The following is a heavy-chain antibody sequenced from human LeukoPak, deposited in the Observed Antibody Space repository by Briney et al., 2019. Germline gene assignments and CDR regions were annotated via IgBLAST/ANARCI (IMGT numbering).Heavy chain of an antibody. V-gene: IGHV4-38-2*01. J-gene: IGHJ3*01. D-gene: IGHD2-15*01. CDR1: GYSISSGYY. CDR3: ARFPCSGDSCYFGIRAFDV. CDR2: IYHSGST. Sequence: SETLSLTCAVSGYSISSGYYWGWIRQPPGKGLEWIGSIYHSGSTYYNPSLKSRVTISVDTSKNQFSLKLSSVTAADTAVYYCARFPCSGDSCYFGIRAFDVWGQGTMVTVSS.